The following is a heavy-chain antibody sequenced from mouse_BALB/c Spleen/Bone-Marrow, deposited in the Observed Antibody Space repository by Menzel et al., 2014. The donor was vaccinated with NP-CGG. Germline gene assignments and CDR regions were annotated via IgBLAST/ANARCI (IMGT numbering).Heavy chain of an antibody. Sequence: LVESGPELVKPGASVKMSCKASGYSFTSFILHWVKMRPGQGLEWSGYINPYNDGTKYNEKFKGKAILTSDKSSSSANMELSSLTSEDSAVYYCARAMIYYYAMDYWGQGTSVTVSS. V-gene: IGHV1-14*01. CDR3: ARAMIYYYAMDY. CDR1: GYSFTSFI. CDR2: INPYNDGT. D-gene: IGHD2-4*01. J-gene: IGHJ4*01.